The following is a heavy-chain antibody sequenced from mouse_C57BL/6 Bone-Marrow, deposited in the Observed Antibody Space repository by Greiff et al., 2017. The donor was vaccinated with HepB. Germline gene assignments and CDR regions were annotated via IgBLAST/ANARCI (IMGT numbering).Heavy chain of an antibody. V-gene: IGHV1-5*01. CDR2: IYPGNSDT. D-gene: IGHD1-1*01. CDR1: GYTFTSYW. CDR3: THDYYGSSSWFAY. J-gene: IGHJ3*01. Sequence: VQLQQSGTVLARPGASVKMSCKTSGYTFTSYWMHWVKQRPGQGLEWIGAIYPGNSDTSYNQKFKGKAKLTAVTSASTAYMELSSLTNEDSAVYYCTHDYYGSSSWFAYWGQGTLVTVSA.